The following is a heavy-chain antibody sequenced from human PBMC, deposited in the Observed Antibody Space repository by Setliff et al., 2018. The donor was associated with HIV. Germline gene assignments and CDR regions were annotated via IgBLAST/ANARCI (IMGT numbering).Heavy chain of an antibody. CDR1: GGSISSSSYY. CDR3: ASAGSGTRAPPRY. V-gene: IGHV4-39*07. CDR2: MYYSGST. D-gene: IGHD1-1*01. J-gene: IGHJ4*02. Sequence: PSETLSLTCTVSGGSISSSSYYWGWVRQPPGKGLEWIGSMYYSGSTYYTPSLKSRITISLDTSKNQFSLKLTSVTAADTAVYYCASAGSGTRAPPRYWGQGTLVTVSS.